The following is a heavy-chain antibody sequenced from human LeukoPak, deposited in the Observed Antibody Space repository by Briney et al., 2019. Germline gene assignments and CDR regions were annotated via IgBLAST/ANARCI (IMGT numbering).Heavy chain of an antibody. D-gene: IGHD6-19*01. Sequence: SETLSLTCAVYGGSFSGYYWSWIRQPPGKGLEWIGEINHSGSTNYNPSLKSRVTISVDTSKNQFSLKLSSVTAADTAVYYCARTNSITVAGSFDYWGQGTLVTVSS. CDR1: GGSFSGYY. V-gene: IGHV4-34*01. J-gene: IGHJ4*02. CDR2: INHSGST. CDR3: ARTNSITVAGSFDY.